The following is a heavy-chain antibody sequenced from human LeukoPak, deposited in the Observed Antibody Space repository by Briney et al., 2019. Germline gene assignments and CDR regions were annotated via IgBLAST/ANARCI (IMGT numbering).Heavy chain of an antibody. D-gene: IGHD3-9*01. CDR1: GGSFSGYY. J-gene: IGHJ6*03. Sequence: SETLSLTCAVYGGSFSGYYWSWIRQPPGKGLEWIGEINHSGSTNYNPSLKSRVTISVDTSKNQFSLKLSSVTAADTAVYYCAREGRYFDWSTPHYYYYYMDVWDKGTTVTVSS. CDR3: AREGRYFDWSTPHYYYYYMDV. CDR2: INHSGST. V-gene: IGHV4-34*01.